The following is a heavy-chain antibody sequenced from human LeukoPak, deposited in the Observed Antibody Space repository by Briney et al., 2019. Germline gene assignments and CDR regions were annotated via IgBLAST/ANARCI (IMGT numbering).Heavy chain of an antibody. CDR1: GFTFSSYS. Sequence: PGGSLRLSCAASGFTFSSYSMTWVRQAPGKGLEWVSSISSSSSYIYYADSVKGRFTISRDNAKNSLYLQMNSLRAEDTAVYYCARELLRFKNWFDPWGQGTLVTVSS. J-gene: IGHJ5*02. CDR3: ARELLRFKNWFDP. D-gene: IGHD2-15*01. CDR2: ISSSSSYI. V-gene: IGHV3-21*01.